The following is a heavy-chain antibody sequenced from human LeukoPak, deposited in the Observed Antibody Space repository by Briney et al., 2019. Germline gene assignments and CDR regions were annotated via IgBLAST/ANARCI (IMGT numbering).Heavy chain of an antibody. CDR1: GGSISSTTYY. D-gene: IGHD6-13*01. Sequence: SETLSLTCTVSGGSISSTTYYWSWIRQPPGKGLEWIGEINHSGSTNYNPSLKSRVTISVDTSKNQFSLKLSSVTAADTAVYYCARVYYSSSYDYWYFDLWGRGTLVTVSS. J-gene: IGHJ2*01. CDR3: ARVYYSSSYDYWYFDL. CDR2: INHSGST. V-gene: IGHV4-39*07.